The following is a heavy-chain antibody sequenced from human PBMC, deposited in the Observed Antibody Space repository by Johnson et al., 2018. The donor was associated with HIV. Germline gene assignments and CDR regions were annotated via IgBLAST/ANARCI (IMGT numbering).Heavy chain of an antibody. CDR2: ISWGGGST. V-gene: IGHV3-NL1*01. CDR3: ARAPHDAFDV. Sequence: QEQLVESGGGLVQPGGSLRLSCAASGFTFSSYTMHWVRQAPGKGLEWVSLISWGGGSTYYADSVKGRFTISRDNSDNTMYLQMNSLRDEDTAVYYCARAPHDAFDVWGQGTMVTVSS. J-gene: IGHJ3*01. CDR1: GFTFSSYT.